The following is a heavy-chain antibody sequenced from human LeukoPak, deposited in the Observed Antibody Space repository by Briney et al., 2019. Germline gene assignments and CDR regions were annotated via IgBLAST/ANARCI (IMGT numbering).Heavy chain of an antibody. V-gene: IGHV1-3*03. J-gene: IGHJ6*03. Sequence: ASVQVSCKASGYTFTSYVMHWVRQAPGQSLEWMGWINAGNGNTKYSREFQGRVTITRDTSASTAYMELSSLRSEDMAVYYCARGIAAAGYHYFYMDVWGKGTTVTVSS. D-gene: IGHD6-13*01. CDR1: GYTFTSYV. CDR2: INAGNGNT. CDR3: ARGIAAAGYHYFYMDV.